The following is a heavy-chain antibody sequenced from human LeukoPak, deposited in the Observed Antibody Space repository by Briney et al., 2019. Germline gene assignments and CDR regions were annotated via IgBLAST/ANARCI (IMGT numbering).Heavy chain of an antibody. D-gene: IGHD3-10*01. CDR3: ARLNLIRGVRVIDY. CDR2: INANNDQT. CDR1: GYTFNSYG. V-gene: IGHV1-18*01. J-gene: IGHJ4*02. Sequence: ASVKVSCKAAGYTFNSYGVTWVRQAPGQGLEWMGWINANNDQTHYGQNLQDRVTMTTDPSTRTVYMNLRTLRADDTAMYYCARLNLIRGVRVIDYWGQGTLVTVSS.